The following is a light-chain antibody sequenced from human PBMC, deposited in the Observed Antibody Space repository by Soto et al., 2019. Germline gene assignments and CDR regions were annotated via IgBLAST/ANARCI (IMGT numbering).Light chain of an antibody. CDR3: SSYAGSSNV. J-gene: IGLJ1*01. CDR2: EVN. V-gene: IGLV2-8*01. Sequence: QLVLTQPPSASGSPGQSVTISCTGTSSDVGAYIYVSWYQQHPGKAPKLIIYEVNKRPSGVPDRFSGSKSGNTASLTVSGLQAEDEADYYCSSYAGSSNVFGTGTKLTVL. CDR1: SSDVGAYIY.